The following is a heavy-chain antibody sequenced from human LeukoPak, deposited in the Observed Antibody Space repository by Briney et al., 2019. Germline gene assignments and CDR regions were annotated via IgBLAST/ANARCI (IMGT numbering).Heavy chain of an antibody. CDR2: IFYSGST. V-gene: IGHV4-39*07. CDR1: SGAISSSSYY. D-gene: IGHD3-10*01. J-gene: IGHJ4*02. Sequence: SETLSLTCTVSSGAISSSSYYWGWVRQPPGKGPEWIGSIFYSGSTYYNPSLKSRVTLSKDASKNHFSLKLNSVAPADTAVYFCAGGDGRRFSGSGTHTSDFNYWGQGTLVTVSS. CDR3: AGGDGRRFSGSGTHTSDFNY.